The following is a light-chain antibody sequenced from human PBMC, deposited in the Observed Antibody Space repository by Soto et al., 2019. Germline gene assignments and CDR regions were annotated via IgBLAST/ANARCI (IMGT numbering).Light chain of an antibody. CDR1: QSVSSSF. CDR2: GAS. J-gene: IGKJ1*01. CDR3: QQYGSSLWT. Sequence: EIVLTQSPGTLFLSPGERATLSCRVSQSVSSSFLAWYQQKPGQAPRLLIYGASSRATGIPDRFSGSGSGTDFTLTISRLEPEDFAVYYCQQYGSSLWTFDQGTKVEIK. V-gene: IGKV3-20*01.